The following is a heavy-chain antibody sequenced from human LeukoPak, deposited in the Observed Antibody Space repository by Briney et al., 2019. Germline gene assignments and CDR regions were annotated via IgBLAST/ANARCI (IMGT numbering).Heavy chain of an antibody. CDR1: GGSISNYY. CDR2: IYYSGST. Sequence: SETLSLTCTVSGGSISNYYWNWIRQPPGKGLEWIGYIYYSGSTNYSPSLKSRVTISVDTSKNQFSLKLNSVTAADTAEYYCARMSRTYFDYSGHGTLVTASS. J-gene: IGHJ4*01. V-gene: IGHV4-59*01. CDR3: ARMSRTYFDY.